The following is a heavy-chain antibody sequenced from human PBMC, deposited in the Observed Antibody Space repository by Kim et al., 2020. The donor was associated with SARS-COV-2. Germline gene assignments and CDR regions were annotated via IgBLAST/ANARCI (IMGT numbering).Heavy chain of an antibody. D-gene: IGHD6-13*01. V-gene: IGHV4-39*07. CDR2: IYYSGST. CDR1: GGSISSSSYY. J-gene: IGHJ6*02. CDR3: ASDSPYSSSWYWYYGMDV. Sequence: SETLSLTCTVSGGSISSSSYYWGWIRQPPGKGLEWIGSIYYSGSTYYNPSLKSRVTISVDTSKNQFSLKLSSVTAADTAVYYCASDSPYSSSWYWYYGMDVWGQGTTVTVSS.